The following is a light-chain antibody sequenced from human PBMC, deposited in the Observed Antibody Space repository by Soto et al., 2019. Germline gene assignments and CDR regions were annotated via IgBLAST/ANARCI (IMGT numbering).Light chain of an antibody. CDR3: QTWGTGTRGV. V-gene: IGLV4-69*01. CDR2: LNSDGSH. CDR1: SGHSSYA. Sequence: LTCTLSSGHSSYAIAWHQQQPEKGPRYLMKLNSDGSHSKGDGIPDRFSGSSSGAERYLTISSLQSEDEADYYCQTWGTGTRGVFGGGTKLTVL. J-gene: IGLJ3*02.